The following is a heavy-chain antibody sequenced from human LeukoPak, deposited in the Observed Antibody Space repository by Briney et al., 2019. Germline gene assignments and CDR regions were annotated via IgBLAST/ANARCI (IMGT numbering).Heavy chain of an antibody. CDR3: ARDQGLYDILTGYYPDGMDV. V-gene: IGHV4-39*07. J-gene: IGHJ6*02. D-gene: IGHD3-9*01. CDR2: IYYSGST. CDR1: GGSISSSSYY. Sequence: SETLSLTCTVSGGSISSSSYYWGWIRQPPGKGLEWIGSIYYSGSTYYNPSLKSRVTISVDTSKNQFSLKLSSVTAADTAVYYCARDQGLYDILTGYYPDGMDVWGQGTTVTVSS.